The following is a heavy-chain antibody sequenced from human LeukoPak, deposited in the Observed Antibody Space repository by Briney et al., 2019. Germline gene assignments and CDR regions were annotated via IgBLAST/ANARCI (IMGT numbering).Heavy chain of an antibody. CDR1: GFTFSSYA. V-gene: IGHV3-23*01. Sequence: GGSLRLSCAASGFTFSSYAMSWVRQAPGKGLEWVSAISGSGGSTYYADSVKGRFTISRDNSKNTLYLQMNSLRAEDTAVYYCANRYGSGSYPYYFDYWGQGTLVTVSS. J-gene: IGHJ4*02. D-gene: IGHD3-10*01. CDR2: ISGSGGST. CDR3: ANRYGSGSYPYYFDY.